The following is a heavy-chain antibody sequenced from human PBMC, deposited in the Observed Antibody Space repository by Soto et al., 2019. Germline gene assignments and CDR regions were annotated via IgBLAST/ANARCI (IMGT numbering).Heavy chain of an antibody. V-gene: IGHV4-39*01. CDR2: IHYSGRT. J-gene: IGHJ4*02. Sequence: PSETLSVTCIVSCGSIRGSSYSWGWIRQPPGKGLEWIGNIHYSGRTYSNPSLRRRVSISIDMSRNQFSLKLSSMTAADTAVYYCARLDPQNDRYYWGQGRLVTVS. CDR3: ARLDPQNDRYY. CDR1: CGSIRGSSYS. D-gene: IGHD1-1*01.